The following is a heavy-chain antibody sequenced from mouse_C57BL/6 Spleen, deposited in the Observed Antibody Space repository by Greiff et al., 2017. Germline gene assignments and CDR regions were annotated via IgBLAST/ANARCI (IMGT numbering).Heavy chain of an antibody. V-gene: IGHV1-81*01. J-gene: IGHJ2*01. Sequence: QVQLQQSGAELARPGASVKLSCKASGYTFTSYGISWVKQRTGQGLEWIGEIYPRSGNTYYNEKFKGKATLTADKSSSTAYMELRSLTSEDSAVYFCARFGNCECFDYWGQGTTLTVSS. CDR3: ARFGNCECFDY. CDR1: GYTFTSYG. CDR2: IYPRSGNT. D-gene: IGHD2-1*01.